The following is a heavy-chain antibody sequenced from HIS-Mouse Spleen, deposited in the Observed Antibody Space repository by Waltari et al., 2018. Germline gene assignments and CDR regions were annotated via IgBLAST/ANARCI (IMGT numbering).Heavy chain of an antibody. D-gene: IGHD1-26*01. Sequence: EVQLLESGGGLVQPGGSLRLSCAASGFTFSSYAMSWVRQAPGKGVGGVSASSGSGGSTYSADSVKGRFTISRDNSKNTLYLQMNSLRAEDTAVYYCAKDAVGATPLPHWGQGTLVTVSS. CDR3: AKDAVGATPLPH. CDR1: GFTFSSYA. V-gene: IGHV3-23*01. CDR2: SSGSGGST. J-gene: IGHJ4*02.